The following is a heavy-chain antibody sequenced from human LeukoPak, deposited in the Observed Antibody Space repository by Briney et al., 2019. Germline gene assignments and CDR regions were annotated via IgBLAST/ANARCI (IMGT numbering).Heavy chain of an antibody. Sequence: GGSLRLSCAASGFTVSSNYMSWVRQAPGKGLEWVSVIYSGGSTYYADSVRGRFTISRDNSKNTLYLQMNSLSAEDTAVYYCSKGKKNGDFRLDYWGQGTLVTVSS. CDR1: GFTVSSNY. CDR2: IYSGGST. D-gene: IGHD4-17*01. V-gene: IGHV3-53*01. CDR3: SKGKKNGDFRLDY. J-gene: IGHJ4*02.